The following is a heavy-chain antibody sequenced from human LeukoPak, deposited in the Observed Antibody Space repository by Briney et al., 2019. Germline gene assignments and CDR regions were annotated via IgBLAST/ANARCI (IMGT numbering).Heavy chain of an antibody. Sequence: PSETLSLTCAVYGGSFSGYYWSWIRQPPGKGLEWIGEINHSGSTNHNPSLKSRVTISVDTSKNQFSLKLSSVTAADTAVYYCARGQSTIFGVVSTFDYWGQGTLVTVSS. D-gene: IGHD3-3*01. CDR2: INHSGST. V-gene: IGHV4-34*01. CDR3: ARGQSTIFGVVSTFDY. CDR1: GGSFSGYY. J-gene: IGHJ4*02.